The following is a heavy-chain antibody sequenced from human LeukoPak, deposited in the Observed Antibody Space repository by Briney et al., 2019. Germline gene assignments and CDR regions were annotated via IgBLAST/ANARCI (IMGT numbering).Heavy chain of an antibody. J-gene: IGHJ4*02. V-gene: IGHV3-43*01. CDR1: GFTFDDYT. Sequence: GGSLRLSCAASGFTFDDYTMHWVRQAPGKGLEWVSLISWDGGSTYYADSVKGRSTISRDSSKNSLYLQMNSLRTEDTALYYCAKDSVYGGNSAEFDYWGQGTLVTVSS. D-gene: IGHD4-23*01. CDR2: ISWDGGST. CDR3: AKDSVYGGNSAEFDY.